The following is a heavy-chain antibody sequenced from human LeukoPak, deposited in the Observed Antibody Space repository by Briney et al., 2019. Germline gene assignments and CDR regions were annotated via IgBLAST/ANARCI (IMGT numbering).Heavy chain of an antibody. V-gene: IGHV3-53*01. CDR1: GFTVSSNY. J-gene: IGHJ2*01. CDR3: ARRARAQLWSNERYFDL. Sequence: GGSLRLSCAASGFTVSSNYMSWVRQAPGKGLEWVSVIYSGGSTYYADSVKGRFTISRDNSKNTLYLQMNSLRAEDTAVYYCARRARAQLWSNERYFDLWGRGTLVTVSS. D-gene: IGHD5-18*01. CDR2: IYSGGST.